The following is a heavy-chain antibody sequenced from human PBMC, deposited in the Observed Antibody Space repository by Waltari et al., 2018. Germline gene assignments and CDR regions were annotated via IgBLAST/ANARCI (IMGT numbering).Heavy chain of an antibody. Sequence: EVQLVESGGGLVQPGGSLRLSCAASGFTFSSYDMDWVRQAPGKGLEWVSYISSSGSTIYYADSVKGRFTISRDNAKNSLYLQMNSLRAEDTAVYYCAREVGAMKTFDYWGQGTLVTVSS. CDR2: ISSSGSTI. D-gene: IGHD1-26*01. J-gene: IGHJ4*02. CDR3: AREVGAMKTFDY. CDR1: GFTFSSYD. V-gene: IGHV3-48*03.